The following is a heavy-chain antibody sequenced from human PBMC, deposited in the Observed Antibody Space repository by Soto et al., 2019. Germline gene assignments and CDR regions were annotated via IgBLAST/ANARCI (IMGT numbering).Heavy chain of an antibody. D-gene: IGHD2-21*01. J-gene: IGHJ4*02. Sequence: SDALSLTSSASGGSVSSGAYFWSWIRQPPGKGLEWIGHIYNSGSTYSNPSLKSRVTISVDTSKNQFSLKLNSVTAADTAVYYCARGPGVDKVDYWGQG. CDR2: IYNSGST. V-gene: IGHV4-30-4*02. CDR1: GGSVSSGAYF. CDR3: ARGPGVDKVDY.